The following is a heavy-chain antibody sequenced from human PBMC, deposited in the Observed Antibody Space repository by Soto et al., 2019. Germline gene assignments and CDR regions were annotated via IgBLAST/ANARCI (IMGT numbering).Heavy chain of an antibody. CDR2: IIPILGIA. Sequence: QVQLVQSGAEVKKPGSSVKVSCKASGGTFSSYTISWVRQAPGQGLEWMGRIIPILGIANYAQKFQGRVKRTADKPTSTAYMELSSLRSEDTAVYYCTGIVVVLAAADAFDIWGQGTMVTVSS. V-gene: IGHV1-69*02. CDR1: GGTFSSYT. J-gene: IGHJ3*02. CDR3: TGIVVVLAAADAFDI. D-gene: IGHD2-15*01.